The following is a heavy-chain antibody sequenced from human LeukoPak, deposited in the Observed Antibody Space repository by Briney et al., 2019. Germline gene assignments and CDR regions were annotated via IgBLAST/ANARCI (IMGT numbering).Heavy chain of an antibody. CDR1: GFTFSSYA. J-gene: IGHJ4*02. CDR2: ISGSGFST. CDR3: AKGSPSIAVASHDY. Sequence: PGGSLRLSCAASGFTFSSYAMSWVRQAPGKGLEWVSGISGSGFSTYYADSVKGRFTISRDNSKNTLYLQMNSLRAEDTAVYYCAKGSPSIAVASHDYWGQGTLVTVSS. D-gene: IGHD6-19*01. V-gene: IGHV3-23*01.